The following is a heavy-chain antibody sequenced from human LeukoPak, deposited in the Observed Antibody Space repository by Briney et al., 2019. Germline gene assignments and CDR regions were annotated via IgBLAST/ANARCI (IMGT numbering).Heavy chain of an antibody. CDR2: IYHSGST. J-gene: IGHJ2*01. V-gene: IGHV4-4*02. CDR1: GGSISSSNW. D-gene: IGHD2-21*01. Sequence: SETLSLTCAVSGGSISSSNWWSWVRQPPGKGLEWIGEIYHSGSTNYNPSLKSRVTISVDKSKNQFSLKLSSVTAADTAIYYCASNSDYRYFDLWGRGTLVTVSS. CDR3: ASNSDYRYFDL.